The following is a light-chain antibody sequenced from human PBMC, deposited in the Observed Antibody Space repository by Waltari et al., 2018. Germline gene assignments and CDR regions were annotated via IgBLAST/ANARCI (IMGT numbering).Light chain of an antibody. CDR3: QAWDSSAVV. Sequence: SYEMSQPPSVSVSPGQTGSITCPGDKWGEKCAWWYQQKPGQSPTLVIYQANKRPSGIPERFSGSNSGNTATLTISGTQTMDEADYYCQAWDSSAVVFGGGTKLTVL. CDR1: KWGEKC. J-gene: IGLJ2*01. CDR2: QAN. V-gene: IGLV3-1*01.